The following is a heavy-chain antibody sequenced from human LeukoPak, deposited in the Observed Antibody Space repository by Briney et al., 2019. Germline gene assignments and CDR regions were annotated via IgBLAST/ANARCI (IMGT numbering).Heavy chain of an antibody. D-gene: IGHD3-10*01. Sequence: PGGFLRLSCAASGFTVSSKYMSWVRQTPGKGLQWVALIYSSGDTYTADSVKGRFTISRDNSENTLYLQMDSLRAEDTAVYYCATGYYFGSGSYGYLDYWGQGTLVTVSS. CDR3: ATGYYFGSGSYGYLDY. CDR2: IYSSGDT. J-gene: IGHJ4*02. CDR1: GFTVSSKY. V-gene: IGHV3-53*01.